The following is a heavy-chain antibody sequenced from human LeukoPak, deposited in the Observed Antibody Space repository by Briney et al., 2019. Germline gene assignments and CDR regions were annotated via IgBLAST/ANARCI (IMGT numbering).Heavy chain of an antibody. CDR2: ISSTSSTI. CDR1: GFTFSRYS. V-gene: IGHV3-48*01. J-gene: IGHJ4*02. Sequence: GGSLRLSCAASGFTFSRYSMNWVRQAPGKGLEWVSYISSTSSTIFYADSVKGRFTISRDNAKNSLYLQMNSLRAEDTAVYYCARDIWFGEGGYWGQGTLVTVSS. D-gene: IGHD3-10*01. CDR3: ARDIWFGEGGY.